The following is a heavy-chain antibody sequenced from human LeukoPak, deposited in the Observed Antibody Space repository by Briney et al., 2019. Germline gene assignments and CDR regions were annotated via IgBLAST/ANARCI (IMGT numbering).Heavy chain of an antibody. CDR1: GGSISSYH. CDR3: ARVHKRASMSGVYAFDI. CDR2: IYTSGST. D-gene: IGHD2-15*01. Sequence: SETLSLTCTVPGGSISSYHWNWIRQPAGKGLEWIGRIYTSGSTNYNPSLKSRVTISVDKSKNQFSLKLSSVTAADTAVYYCARVHKRASMSGVYAFDIWGQGTMVAVSS. J-gene: IGHJ3*02. V-gene: IGHV4-4*07.